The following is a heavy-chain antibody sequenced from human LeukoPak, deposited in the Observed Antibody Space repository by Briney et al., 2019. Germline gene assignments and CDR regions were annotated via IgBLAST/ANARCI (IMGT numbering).Heavy chain of an antibody. Sequence: PGGSLRLSCAASGFTFNSYAMSWVRQAPGKGLEWVSAISGSGRYTYFADSVKGRFTISRDNSKNTVYLQMSSLKAMDTAVYYRAKATGDDSGNYYAYWGQGTLVTVSS. CDR3: AKATGDDSGNYYAY. CDR2: ISGSGRYT. J-gene: IGHJ4*02. D-gene: IGHD3-22*01. CDR1: GFTFNSYA. V-gene: IGHV3-23*01.